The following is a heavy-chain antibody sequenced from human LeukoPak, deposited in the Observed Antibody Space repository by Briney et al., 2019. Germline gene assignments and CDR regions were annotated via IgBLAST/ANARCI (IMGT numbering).Heavy chain of an antibody. CDR3: ARKIAAAGHPFDY. CDR2: MNPNSGNT. CDR1: GYTFTSYD. V-gene: IGHV1-8*01. Sequence: ASVKVSCKASGYTFTSYDINWVRQATGQGLEWMGWMNPNSGNTGYAQKFQGRVTMTRNTSISTAYMELSSLRSEDTAAYYCARKIAAAGHPFDYWGQGTLVTVSS. D-gene: IGHD6-13*01. J-gene: IGHJ4*02.